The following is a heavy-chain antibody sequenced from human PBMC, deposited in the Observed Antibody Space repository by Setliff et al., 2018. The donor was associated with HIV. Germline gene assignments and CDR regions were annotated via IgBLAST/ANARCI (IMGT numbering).Heavy chain of an antibody. V-gene: IGHV4-61*01. D-gene: IGHD6-19*01. CDR3: ARGTLEQFSSTHYYMDV. J-gene: IGHJ6*03. Sequence: PSETLSLTCTVSGGSISSDSSDYLWSWIRQAPGKGLEWIGYISYAGDTNFNPSLKSRVTLSVDMSTNQVSLKLNSMTAADTAVYYCARGTLEQFSSTHYYMDVWGKGTAVTVSS. CDR1: GGSISSDSSDY. CDR2: ISYAGDT.